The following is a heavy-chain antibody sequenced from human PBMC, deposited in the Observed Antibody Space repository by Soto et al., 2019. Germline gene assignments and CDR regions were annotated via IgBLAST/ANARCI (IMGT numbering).Heavy chain of an antibody. Sequence: KTSETLSLTCTVSGGSISSGDYYWSWIRQPPGKGLEWIGYIYYSGSTYYNPSLKSRVTISVDTSKNQFSLKLSSVTAADTAVYYCARARGTIYYGMDVWGQGTTVTVSS. D-gene: IGHD3-16*01. CDR3: ARARGTIYYGMDV. V-gene: IGHV4-30-4*01. CDR1: GGSISSGDYY. CDR2: IYYSGST. J-gene: IGHJ6*02.